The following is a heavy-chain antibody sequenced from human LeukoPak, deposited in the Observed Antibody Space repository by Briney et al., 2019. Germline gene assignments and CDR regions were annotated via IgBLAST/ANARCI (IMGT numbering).Heavy chain of an antibody. D-gene: IGHD4-23*01. J-gene: IGHJ4*02. CDR2: IYYSGST. Sequence: SETLSLTCTVSGGSISSSSYYWGWIRQPPGKGLEWIGSIYYSGSTYYNPSLKSRVTISVDTSKNQFSLKLSSVTAADTAVYYCATTTTVVTRHFDYWGQGTLVTVSS. CDR1: GGSISSSSYY. V-gene: IGHV4-39*07. CDR3: ATTTTVVTRHFDY.